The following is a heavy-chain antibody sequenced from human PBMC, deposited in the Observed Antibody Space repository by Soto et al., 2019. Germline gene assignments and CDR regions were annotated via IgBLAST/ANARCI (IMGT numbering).Heavy chain of an antibody. V-gene: IGHV3-30*04. CDR3: ARRGLRYSSGWFDP. D-gene: IGHD6-19*01. J-gene: IGHJ5*02. CDR1: GFTFSNHA. CDR2: ISYDGRNQ. Sequence: QVQLVESGGGVAQPGRSLRLSCAVSGFTFSNHAMHWVRQAPGTGLEWVAVISYDGRNQYYADSVKGRFTISRDNTKNTRYRQMNSLIPDDAAVFYCARRGLRYSSGWFDPWGQGTLVTVSS.